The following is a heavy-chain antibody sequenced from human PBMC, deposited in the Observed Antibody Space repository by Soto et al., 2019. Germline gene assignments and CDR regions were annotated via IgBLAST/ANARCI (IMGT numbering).Heavy chain of an antibody. CDR3: ARVGTWKLSYYYGMDV. D-gene: IGHD3-16*02. V-gene: IGHV4-59*01. CDR2: IYYSGST. Sequence: SETLSLTCTVSGGSISSYYWSWIRQPPGKGLEWIGYIYYSGSTNYNPSLKSRVTISVDTSKNQFSLKLSSVTAADTAVYYCARVGTWKLSYYYGMDVWGQGTTVTVSS. J-gene: IGHJ6*02. CDR1: GGSISSYY.